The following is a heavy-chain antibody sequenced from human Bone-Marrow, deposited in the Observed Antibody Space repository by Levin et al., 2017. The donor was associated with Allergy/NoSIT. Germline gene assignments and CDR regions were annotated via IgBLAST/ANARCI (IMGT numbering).Heavy chain of an antibody. J-gene: IGHJ6*02. CDR3: ARGGPILSGNYYYGMDV. V-gene: IGHV3-30-3*01. D-gene: IGHD3-10*01. Sequence: GGSLRLSCAASGFTFSSYAMHWVRQAPGKGLEWVAVISYDGSNKYYIDPVKGRFTISRDNSKKTLYLQMNSLRAEDTAVYYCARGGPILSGNYYYGMDVWGQGTTVTVSS. CDR1: GFTFSSYA. CDR2: ISYDGSNK.